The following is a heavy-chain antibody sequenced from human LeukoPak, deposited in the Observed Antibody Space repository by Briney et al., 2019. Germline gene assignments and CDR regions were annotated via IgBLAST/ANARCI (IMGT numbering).Heavy chain of an antibody. V-gene: IGHV3-48*04. J-gene: IGHJ4*02. Sequence: PGGSLRLSCAASGFTFSSYSMNWVRQAPGKGLEWVSYISSRSATIYYADSVKGRFTISRDNSKNSLYLQMNSLRAEDSAFYYCAKAAIRYTSRWNNFDYWGQGTLVTVSS. CDR1: GFTFSSYS. CDR2: ISSRSATI. D-gene: IGHD6-13*01. CDR3: AKAAIRYTSRWNNFDY.